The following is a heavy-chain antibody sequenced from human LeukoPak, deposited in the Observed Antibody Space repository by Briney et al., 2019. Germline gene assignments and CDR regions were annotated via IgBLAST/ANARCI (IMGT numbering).Heavy chain of an antibody. V-gene: IGHV4-59*03. J-gene: IGHJ3*01. CDR2: IYYSGIA. D-gene: IGHD2-15*01. Sequence: SETLSLTCIVSDASITTYYWHWIRQPPGKGLEWLGYIYYSGIANYNPYLKSRVTISVDTSKKQFSLQVKSVTAADTAVYYCAASGGWDAFHVWGQGTMVPVSS. CDR3: AASGGWDAFHV. CDR1: DASITTYY.